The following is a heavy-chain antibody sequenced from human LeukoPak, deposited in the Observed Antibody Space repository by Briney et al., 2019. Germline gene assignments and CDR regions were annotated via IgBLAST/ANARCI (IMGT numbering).Heavy chain of an antibody. CDR3: ASQNYDSSGYYDFSNWFDP. D-gene: IGHD3-22*01. CDR1: GGTFSSYA. J-gene: IGHJ5*02. CDR2: IIPIFGTA. Sequence: ASVKVSCKASGGTFSSYAISWVRQAPGQGLEWMGGIIPIFGTANYAQKFQGRVTITADESTSTAYMELSSLRSEDTAVYYCASQNYDSSGYYDFSNWFDPWGQGTPVTVSS. V-gene: IGHV1-69*01.